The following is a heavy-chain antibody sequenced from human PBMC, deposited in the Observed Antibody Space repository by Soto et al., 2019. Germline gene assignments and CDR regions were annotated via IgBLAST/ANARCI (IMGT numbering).Heavy chain of an antibody. CDR1: GFTFSSFS. J-gene: IGHJ4*02. V-gene: IGHV3-64D*06. CDR2: MSSDGGRI. Sequence: GGSLRLCCSASGFTFSSFSMHWVRQSPGKGLEYVSHMSSDGGRIYYADSVKGRFTISRDNSKNMLYLQMSSLRPDDSAVYYCVKSRGGANHDFFDWGQGTQVTVSS. CDR3: VKSRGGANHDFFD. D-gene: IGHD2-21*01.